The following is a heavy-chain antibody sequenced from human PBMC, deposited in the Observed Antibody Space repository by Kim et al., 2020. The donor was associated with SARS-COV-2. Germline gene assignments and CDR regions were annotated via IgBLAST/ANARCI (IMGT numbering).Heavy chain of an antibody. D-gene: IGHD3-3*01. V-gene: IGHV3-30*02. Sequence: GSNKYYADSVKGRFTISRDNSKNTLYLQMNSLRAEDTAVYYCVERGSGDYWGQGTLVTVSS. J-gene: IGHJ4*02. CDR3: VERGSGDY. CDR2: GSNK.